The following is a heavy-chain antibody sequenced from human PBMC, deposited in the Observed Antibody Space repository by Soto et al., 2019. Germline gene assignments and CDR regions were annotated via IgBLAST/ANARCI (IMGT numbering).Heavy chain of an antibody. CDR3: AKDLSPVGITIFGVVSSPIDY. J-gene: IGHJ4*02. V-gene: IGHV3-23*01. Sequence: PGGSLRLSCAASGFTFSSYAMSWVRQAPGKGLEWVSAISGSGGSTYYADSVKGRFTISRDNSKNTLYLQMNSLRAEDTAVYYCAKDLSPVGITIFGVVSSPIDYWGQGTLVTVSS. CDR2: ISGSGGST. CDR1: GFTFSSYA. D-gene: IGHD3-3*01.